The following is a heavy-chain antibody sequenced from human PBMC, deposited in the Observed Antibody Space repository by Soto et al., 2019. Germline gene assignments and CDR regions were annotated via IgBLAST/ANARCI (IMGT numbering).Heavy chain of an antibody. V-gene: IGHV4-31*03. J-gene: IGHJ4*02. CDR3: ARGDSSGWYGY. CDR2: IYYSGST. D-gene: IGHD6-19*01. CDR1: GGSISSGGYY. Sequence: QVQLQESGPGLVKPAQTLSLTCTVSGGSISSGGYYWSWIRQHPGKGLEWIGYIYYSGSTYYNPSLKCRGTISVDTSKNPFSLKLSSVTAADTAVYYCARGDSSGWYGYWGQGTLVTVSS.